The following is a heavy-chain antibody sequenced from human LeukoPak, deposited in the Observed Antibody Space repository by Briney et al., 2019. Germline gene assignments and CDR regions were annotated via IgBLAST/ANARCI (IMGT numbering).Heavy chain of an antibody. CDR2: INPSGGST. D-gene: IGHD5-18*01. J-gene: IGHJ4*02. CDR1: GYTFTGYY. V-gene: IGHV1-46*01. CDR3: ARGAAMLELDY. Sequence: ASVRVSCKASGYTFTGYYMHWVRQAPGQGLEWMGIINPSGGSTSYAQKFQGRVTMTRDTSTSTVYMELSSLRSEDTAVYYCARGAAMLELDYWGQGTLVTVSS.